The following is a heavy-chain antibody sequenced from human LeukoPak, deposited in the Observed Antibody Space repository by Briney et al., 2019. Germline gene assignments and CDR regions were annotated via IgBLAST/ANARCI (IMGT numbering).Heavy chain of an antibody. D-gene: IGHD5-18*01. CDR2: IYYSGST. J-gene: IGHJ4*02. Sequence: SETLSLTCTVSGGSISSGDYYWSWIRQPPGKSLEWIGYIYYSGSTYYNPSLKSRVTISVDKSKSQFSLKLSSVTAADTAVYYCARKGYTIGSFDYWGQGTLVTVSS. CDR3: ARKGYTIGSFDY. CDR1: GGSISSGDYY. V-gene: IGHV4-30-4*08.